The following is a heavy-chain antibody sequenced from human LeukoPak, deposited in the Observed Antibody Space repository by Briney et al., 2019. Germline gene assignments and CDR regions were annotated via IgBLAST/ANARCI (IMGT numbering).Heavy chain of an antibody. CDR1: GGSISSYY. CDR2: IYYSGST. D-gene: IGHD1-26*01. Sequence: SETLSLTCTVSGGSISSYYWSWIRQPPGKGLEWIGYIYYSGSTNYNPSLKSRVTISVDTSKNQFSLKLSSVTAADTAVYYCARVGYSGSYYDEYYFDYWGQGTLLTVSS. J-gene: IGHJ4*02. CDR3: ARVGYSGSYYDEYYFDY. V-gene: IGHV4-59*01.